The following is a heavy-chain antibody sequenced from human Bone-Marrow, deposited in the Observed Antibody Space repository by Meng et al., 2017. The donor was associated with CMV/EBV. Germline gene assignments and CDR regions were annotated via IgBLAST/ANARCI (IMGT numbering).Heavy chain of an antibody. D-gene: IGHD3-22*01. CDR3: ARAVYYYDSSYDY. CDR1: GGSFSGYY. J-gene: IGHJ4*02. CDR2: INHSGST. Sequence: SETLSLTCAVYGGSFSGYYWNWIRQPPGKGLEWIGEINHSGSTNYNPSLKSRVTISVDTSKNQFSLKLSSVTAADTAVYYCARAVYYYDSSYDYWGQGTLVTVSS. V-gene: IGHV4-34*01.